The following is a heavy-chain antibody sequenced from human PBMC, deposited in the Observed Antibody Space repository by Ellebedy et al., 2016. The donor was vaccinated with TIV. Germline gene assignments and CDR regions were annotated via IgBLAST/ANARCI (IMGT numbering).Heavy chain of an antibody. CDR2: IKQDGSEK. Sequence: GESLKISCAASGFTFTTYWMSWVRQAPGKGLEWVANIKQDGSEKYYVDSVKGRFTISRDNAKNSLYQQMNSLRAEDTAVYYCARRHGNLDYWGHGTLVTVSS. J-gene: IGHJ4*01. V-gene: IGHV3-7*03. CDR3: ARRHGNLDY. CDR1: GFTFTTYW.